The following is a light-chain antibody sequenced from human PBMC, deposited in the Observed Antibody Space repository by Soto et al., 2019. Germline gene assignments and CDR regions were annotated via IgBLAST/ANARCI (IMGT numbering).Light chain of an antibody. V-gene: IGKV3-15*01. Sequence: EIVMTQSPATLSVSPGERATLSCRASQSVAGNLAWYQQKPGQAPRLLIYDASTRATGIPARFSGSGSETELTVTISSVQSEDFAVYYCQQYTNWHWTFGQGTKVEIK. CDR2: DAS. CDR1: QSVAGN. CDR3: QQYTNWHWT. J-gene: IGKJ1*01.